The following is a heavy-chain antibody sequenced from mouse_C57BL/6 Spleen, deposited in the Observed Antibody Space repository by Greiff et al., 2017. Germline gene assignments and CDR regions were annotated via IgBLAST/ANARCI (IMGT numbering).Heavy chain of an antibody. D-gene: IGHD1-1*01. CDR1: GFTFSSYA. V-gene: IGHV5-4*01. CDR2: ISDGGSYT. CDR3: ARERVSGSSLYWYFDV. Sequence: EVKLMESGGGLVKPGGSLKLSCAASGFTFSSYAMSWVRQTPEKRLEWVATISDGGSYTYYPDNVKGRFTISRDNAKNNLYLQMSHLKSEDTAMYYCARERVSGSSLYWYFDVWGTGTTVTVSS. J-gene: IGHJ1*03.